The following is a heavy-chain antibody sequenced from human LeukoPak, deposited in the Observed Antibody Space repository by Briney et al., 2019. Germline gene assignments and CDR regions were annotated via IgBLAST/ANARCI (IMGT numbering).Heavy chain of an antibody. D-gene: IGHD3-9*01. Sequence: PGGSLRLSCAASGFTFSSYGMHWVRQAPGKGLEWVAFIRYDGSNKYYADSVKGRFTISRDNSKNTLYLQMNSLRAEDTAVYYCAKDQMELRYFDWLPHYFDYWGQGTLVTVSS. V-gene: IGHV3-30*02. CDR1: GFTFSSYG. CDR2: IRYDGSNK. CDR3: AKDQMELRYFDWLPHYFDY. J-gene: IGHJ4*02.